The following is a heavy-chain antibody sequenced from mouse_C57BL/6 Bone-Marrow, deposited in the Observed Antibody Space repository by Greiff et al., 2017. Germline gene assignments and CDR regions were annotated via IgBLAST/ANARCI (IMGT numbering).Heavy chain of an antibody. CDR1: GYTFTNYW. CDR3: ASGYYGQWVYYAFDY. V-gene: IGHV1-63*01. J-gene: IGHJ4*01. CDR2: LYPGGGYT. D-gene: IGHD1-2*01. Sequence: VQLQQPGAELVRPGTSVKMSCKASGYTFTNYWIGWAKQRPGHGLEWIGDLYPGGGYTNYNEKFKGKDTLTADKSSSTAYMQCSCLTSEDSAIYYCASGYYGQWVYYAFDYWGQGTSVTVSS.